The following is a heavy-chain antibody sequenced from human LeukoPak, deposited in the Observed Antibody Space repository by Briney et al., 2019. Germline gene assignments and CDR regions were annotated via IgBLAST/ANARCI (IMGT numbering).Heavy chain of an antibody. CDR2: ISSNGGST. D-gene: IGHD5-18*01. CDR3: VKQELWLLEPDY. Sequence: WVRQAPXXXXEYXSAISSNGGSTYYAVSVRGGLTISRDNSKNTLYLQMSSLRAEDTAVYYCVKQELWLLEPDYWGQGTLVTVSS. J-gene: IGHJ4*02. V-gene: IGHV3-64D*06.